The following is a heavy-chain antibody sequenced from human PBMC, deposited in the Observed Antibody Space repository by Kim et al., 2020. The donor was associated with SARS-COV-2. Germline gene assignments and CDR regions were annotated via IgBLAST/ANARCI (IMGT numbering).Heavy chain of an antibody. CDR3: AKGGLLWFGELFLDPFDY. D-gene: IGHD3-10*01. CDR2: ISGSGGST. CDR1: GFTFSSYA. J-gene: IGHJ4*02. Sequence: GGSLRLSCAASGFTFSSYAMSWVRQAPGKGLEWVSAISGSGGSTYYADSVKGRFTISRDNSKNTLYLQMNSLRAEDTAVYYCAKGGLLWFGELFLDPFDYWGQGTLVTVSS. V-gene: IGHV3-23*01.